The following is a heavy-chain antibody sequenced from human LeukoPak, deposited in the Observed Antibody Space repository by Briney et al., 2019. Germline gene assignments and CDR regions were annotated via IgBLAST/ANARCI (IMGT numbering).Heavy chain of an antibody. Sequence: ASVKVSCKASGGTFSSYAISWVRQAPGQGLEWMGGIIPIFGTANYAQKFQGRVTITADKSTSTAYMELSSLRSEDTAVYYCARDRFGELLGPYYYYYYMDVWGKGTTVTISS. J-gene: IGHJ6*03. CDR3: ARDRFGELLGPYYYYYYMDV. D-gene: IGHD3-10*01. CDR1: GGTFSSYA. V-gene: IGHV1-69*06. CDR2: IIPIFGTA.